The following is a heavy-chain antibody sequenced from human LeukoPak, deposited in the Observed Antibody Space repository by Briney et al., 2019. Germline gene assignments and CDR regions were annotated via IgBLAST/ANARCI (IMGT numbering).Heavy chain of an antibody. V-gene: IGHV1-2*06. D-gene: IGHD6-13*01. Sequence: ASVKVSCKASGYTFTGYYMHWVRQAPGQGLEWMGRINPNSGGTNYAQKFQGRVTMTRDTSISTAYMELSRLRSDDTAVYYCARQPLVVGGVDYWGQGTLVTVSS. CDR3: ARQPLVVGGVDY. J-gene: IGHJ4*02. CDR1: GYTFTGYY. CDR2: INPNSGGT.